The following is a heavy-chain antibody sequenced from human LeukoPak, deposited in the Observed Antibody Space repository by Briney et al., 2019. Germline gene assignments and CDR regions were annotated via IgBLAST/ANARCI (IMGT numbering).Heavy chain of an antibody. V-gene: IGHV3-30*02. Sequence: PGGSLRLSCAASGFTFSNYDMSWVRQAPGKGLEWVAFIRYDGSNKYYADSVKGRFTISRDNSKNTLYLQMNSLRAEDTAVYYCAKDYDILTGYYSYFDYWGQGTLVTVSS. CDR1: GFTFSNYD. CDR2: IRYDGSNK. D-gene: IGHD3-9*01. J-gene: IGHJ4*02. CDR3: AKDYDILTGYYSYFDY.